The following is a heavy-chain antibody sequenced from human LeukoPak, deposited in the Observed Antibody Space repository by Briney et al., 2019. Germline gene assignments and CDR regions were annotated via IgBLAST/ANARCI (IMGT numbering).Heavy chain of an antibody. CDR1: GYPFTTYY. V-gene: IGHV1-46*01. Sequence: ASVKVSCKATGYPFTTYYLHWVRQAPGQGLEWMGFINPSGGSTSYAQNFQGRVTMTRDTSTSSVYMELTSLRSEDAAVYYCARNVGSGLDYWGQGTLLTVSS. J-gene: IGHJ4*02. CDR3: ARNVGSGLDY. CDR2: INPSGGST. D-gene: IGHD1-26*01.